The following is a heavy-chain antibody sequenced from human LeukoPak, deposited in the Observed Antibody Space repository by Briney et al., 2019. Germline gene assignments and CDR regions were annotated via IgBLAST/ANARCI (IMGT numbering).Heavy chain of an antibody. CDR1: RFTFSGYW. J-gene: IGHJ3*02. CDR3: ARGGSYTEGAFGI. CDR2: ISSDGSST. V-gene: IGHV3-74*01. D-gene: IGHD1-26*01. Sequence: PGGSLRLSCAASRFTFSGYWMHWVRQVPGKGLVWVSRISSDGSSTSYAGSVRGRFTISRDNAKNTLYLQMNSLRAEDTAVYYCARGGSYTEGAFGIWGQRVFVTVSS.